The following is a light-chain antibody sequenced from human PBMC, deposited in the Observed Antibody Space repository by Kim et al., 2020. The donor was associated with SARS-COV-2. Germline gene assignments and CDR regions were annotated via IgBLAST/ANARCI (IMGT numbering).Light chain of an antibody. CDR1: SSDIGGYNY. Sequence: QSALTQPASVSGSPGQSITISCTGTSSDIGGYNYVSWYQQHPGKAPKLMIYNVSKRPSGVSNRFSGSKSDNTASLTISGLQAEDEAHYYCSSYTRSSTWVFGGGTQLTVL. V-gene: IGLV2-14*03. CDR2: NVS. J-gene: IGLJ3*02. CDR3: SSYTRSSTWV.